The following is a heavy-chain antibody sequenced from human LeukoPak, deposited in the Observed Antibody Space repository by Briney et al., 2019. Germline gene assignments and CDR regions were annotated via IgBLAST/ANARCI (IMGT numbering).Heavy chain of an antibody. CDR3: ATDRGWRTSGYYLYYFEY. CDR2: IKHDGSEK. Sequence: GGSLRLSCAASGFIFTNYFVSWVRQAPGKGLEWVASIKHDGSEKYYVDSVRGRFTISRDNTMNSLYLQMSSLRAEDTAVYYCATDRGWRTSGYYLYYFEYWGQGTLVTYSS. D-gene: IGHD3-3*01. J-gene: IGHJ4*02. V-gene: IGHV3-7*01. CDR1: GFIFTNYF.